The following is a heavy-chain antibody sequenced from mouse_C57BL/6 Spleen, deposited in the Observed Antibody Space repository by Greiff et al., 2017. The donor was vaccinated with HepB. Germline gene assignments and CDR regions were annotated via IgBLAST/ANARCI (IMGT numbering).Heavy chain of an antibody. J-gene: IGHJ1*03. CDR2: INPNNGGT. V-gene: IGHV1-22*01. CDR3: ARPHGGHWYFDV. Sequence: EVQLQQSGPELVKPGASVKMSCKASGYTFTDYNMHWVKQSHGKSLEWIGYINPNNGGTSYNQKFKGKATLTVNKSSSTAYMERRSLTSEDSAVYYCARPHGGHWYFDVWGTGTTVTVSS. CDR1: GYTFTDYN.